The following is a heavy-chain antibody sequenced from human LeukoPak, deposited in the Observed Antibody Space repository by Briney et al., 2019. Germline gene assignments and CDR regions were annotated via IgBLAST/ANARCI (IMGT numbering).Heavy chain of an antibody. CDR2: IGGSGVST. J-gene: IGHJ6*03. Sequence: PGGSLRLSCAASGFTFTNYGMNWVRQAPGKGLEWVSAIGGSGVSTSYADSVKGRFTISRDNSKNTLYLQMNSLRAEDTAVYYCAKGYQSLYYYYYMDVWGKGTTVTISS. CDR1: GFTFTNYG. V-gene: IGHV3-23*01. D-gene: IGHD2-2*01. CDR3: AKGYQSLYYYYYMDV.